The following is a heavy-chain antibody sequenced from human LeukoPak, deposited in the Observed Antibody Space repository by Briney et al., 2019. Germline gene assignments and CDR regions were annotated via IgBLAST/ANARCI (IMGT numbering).Heavy chain of an antibody. CDR3: AREPYSSGWYFSYYFDY. CDR1: GFTFSSYA. D-gene: IGHD6-19*01. V-gene: IGHV3-23*01. Sequence: GGSLRLSCAASGFTFSSYAMSWVRQAPGKGLEWVSAVSGSGGSTYYADSVKGRFTISRDNSKNTLYLQMNSLRAEDTAVYYCAREPYSSGWYFSYYFDYWGQGTLVTVSS. CDR2: VSGSGGST. J-gene: IGHJ4*02.